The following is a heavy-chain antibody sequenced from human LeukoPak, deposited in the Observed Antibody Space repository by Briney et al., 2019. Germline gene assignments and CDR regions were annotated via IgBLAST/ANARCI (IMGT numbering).Heavy chain of an antibody. D-gene: IGHD5-18*01. CDR2: ITSSGAAT. CDR3: ARYSYVPGDY. Sequence: GGSLRLSCAASGFTFSSYAMSWVRQAPGKGLEWVSSITSSGAATYYADSVKGRFTVSRDNSDNTLYLQMNSLRAEDTAVYYCARYSYVPGDYWGQGTLVTVSS. CDR1: GFTFSSYA. J-gene: IGHJ4*02. V-gene: IGHV3-23*01.